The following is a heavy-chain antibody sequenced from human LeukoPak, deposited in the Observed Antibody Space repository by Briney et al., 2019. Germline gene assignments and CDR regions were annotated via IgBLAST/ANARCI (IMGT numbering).Heavy chain of an antibody. CDR3: ARVLKTSPGYYWGLDYFDY. CDR1: GFTFSSYW. CDR2: IKQDGSEK. V-gene: IGHV3-7*01. Sequence: QAGGSLRLSCAASGFTFSSYWMSWVRQAPGKGLEWVANIKQDGSEKYYVDSVKGRFTISRDNAKNSLYLQMNSLRAEDTAVYYRARVLKTSPGYYWGLDYFDYWGQGTLVTVSS. J-gene: IGHJ4*02. D-gene: IGHD2-8*01.